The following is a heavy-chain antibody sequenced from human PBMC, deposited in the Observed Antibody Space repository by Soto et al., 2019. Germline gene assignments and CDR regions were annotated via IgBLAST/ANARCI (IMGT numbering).Heavy chain of an antibody. Sequence: PSETLSLTCTVSGDSISSGGYYWSWIRQQPGKGLEWIGSIYYSGSTNYNPSLKSRVTMSVDTPKNQFSLKLSSVTAADTAAYYCARRGYGPGFPYYYGMDVWGQGTTVTVSS. CDR3: ARRGYGPGFPYYYGMDV. CDR2: IYYSGST. D-gene: IGHD3-10*01. CDR1: GDSISSGGYY. V-gene: IGHV4-61*08. J-gene: IGHJ6*02.